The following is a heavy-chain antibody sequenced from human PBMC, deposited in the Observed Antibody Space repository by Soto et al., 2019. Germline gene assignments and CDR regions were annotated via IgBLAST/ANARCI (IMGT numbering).Heavy chain of an antibody. CDR1: GGSISSGGYY. V-gene: IGHV4-31*03. Sequence: SETLSLTCTVSGGSISSGGYYWSWIRQHPGKGLEWIGYIYYSGSTYYNPSLKSRVTISVDTSKNQFSLKLSSVTAADTAVYYCARTNGLRVGGSTGGYYYYGMDVWGQGTTVTVSS. CDR3: ARTNGLRVGGSTGGYYYYGMDV. D-gene: IGHD2-15*01. J-gene: IGHJ6*02. CDR2: IYYSGST.